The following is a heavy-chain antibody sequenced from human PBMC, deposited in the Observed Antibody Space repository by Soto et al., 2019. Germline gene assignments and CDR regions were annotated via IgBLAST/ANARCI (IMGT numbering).Heavy chain of an antibody. CDR1: GYTFTGYY. CDR2: INPNSGGT. CDR3: ARDIAAAGINWFDP. J-gene: IGHJ5*02. Sequence: ASVKVSCKASGYTFTGYYMHWVRQAPGQGLEWMGWINPNSGGTNYAQKFQGWVTMTRDTSISTAYMELSRLRSDDTAVYYCARDIAAAGINWFDPWGQGTLVTVSS. V-gene: IGHV1-2*04. D-gene: IGHD6-13*01.